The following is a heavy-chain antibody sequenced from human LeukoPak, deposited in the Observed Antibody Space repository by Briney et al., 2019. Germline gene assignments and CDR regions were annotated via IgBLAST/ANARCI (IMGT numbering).Heavy chain of an antibody. CDR3: ARAGFYSGWYVVDF. CDR1: GFTVSNNY. D-gene: IGHD6-19*01. CDR2: IYSGGNT. V-gene: IGHV3-53*03. Sequence: GGSLRLSCAASGFTVSNNYMSWVRQRPGKGLEWVSVIYSGGNTYYADSVRGRFTISRDNSQHTLYLQMNSLRVDDTAVYFCARAGFYSGWYVVDFWGHGTMVTVSS. J-gene: IGHJ4*01.